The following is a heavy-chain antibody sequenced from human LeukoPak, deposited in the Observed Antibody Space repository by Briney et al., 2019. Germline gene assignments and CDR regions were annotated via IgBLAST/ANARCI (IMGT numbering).Heavy chain of an antibody. CDR3: PREGPGPYYQLLSPGDWFDP. Sequence: PSETLSLTCTVSGGSISSSSYYWGWIRQPPGKGLEWIGSVYYSGSTYYNPSLKSRVTISVDTSKNQFTLKLSTVTAADTAVYYWPREGPGPYYQLLSPGDWFDPWGQGTLVIVSS. V-gene: IGHV4-39*06. CDR2: VYYSGST. CDR1: GGSISSSSYY. D-gene: IGHD2-2*01. J-gene: IGHJ5*02.